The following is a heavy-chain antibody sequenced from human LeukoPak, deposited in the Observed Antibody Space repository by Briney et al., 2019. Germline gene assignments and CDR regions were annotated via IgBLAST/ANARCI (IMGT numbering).Heavy chain of an antibody. J-gene: IGHJ5*02. V-gene: IGHV4-39*07. CDR2: IYYSGST. D-gene: IGHD3-22*01. CDR1: GGSISSSSYY. CDR3: ARDIPLGDYDSSGPP. Sequence: SETLSLTCTVSGGSISSSSYYWGWIRQPPGKGLEWIGSIYYSGSTYYNPSLRSRVTISVDTSKNQFSLKLSSVTAADTAVYYCARDIPLGDYDSSGPPWGQGTLVTVSS.